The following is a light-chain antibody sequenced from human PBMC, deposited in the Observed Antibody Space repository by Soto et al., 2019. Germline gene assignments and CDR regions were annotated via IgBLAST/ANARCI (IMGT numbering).Light chain of an antibody. CDR1: SSDVGGYNY. CDR3: SSYTTNNTVV. CDR2: EVS. V-gene: IGLV2-14*01. J-gene: IGLJ2*01. Sequence: QSALTQPASVSGSPGQSITISCTGTSSDVGGYNYVSWYQHHPGKAPKVMIYEVSNRPSGISNRFSGSKAGNTASLTISGLQAEDEADYYCSSYTTNNTVVFGGGTKLTVL.